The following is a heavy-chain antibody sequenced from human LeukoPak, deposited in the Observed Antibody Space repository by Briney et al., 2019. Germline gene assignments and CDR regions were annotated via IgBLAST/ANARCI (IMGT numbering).Heavy chain of an antibody. CDR3: ARDLLRDFDY. D-gene: IGHD2-15*01. V-gene: IGHV4-34*01. CDR1: GGSFSGYY. CDR2: INHSGST. Sequence: SETLSLTCAVYGGSFSGYYWSWIRQPPGKGLEWIGEINHSGSTNYNPSLKSRVTISVDTSKNQFSLKLSSVTAADTAAYYCARDLLRDFDYWGQGTLVTVSS. J-gene: IGHJ4*02.